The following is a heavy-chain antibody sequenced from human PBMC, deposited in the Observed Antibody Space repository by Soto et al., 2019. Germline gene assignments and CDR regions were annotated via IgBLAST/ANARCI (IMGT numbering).Heavy chain of an antibody. V-gene: IGHV1-3*01. CDR3: AGPRSPNFDDYGDYVILPTLLDV. Sequence: QVQLVQSGAEVKKPGASVKVSCKASGYTFTSYAMHWVRQAPGQRLEWMGWINAGNGNTKYSQKFQGRVTITRDTSTSTAYLELSSLRSEARAVYYCAGPRSPNFDDYGDYVILPTLLDVWGQGNTVTVSS. D-gene: IGHD4-17*01. CDR1: GYTFTSYA. J-gene: IGHJ6*02. CDR2: INAGNGNT.